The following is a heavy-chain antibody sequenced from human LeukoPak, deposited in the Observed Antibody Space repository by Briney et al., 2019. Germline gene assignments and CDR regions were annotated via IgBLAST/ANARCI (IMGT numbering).Heavy chain of an antibody. CDR1: GFTFSSYG. CDR3: AKGVYGDYVRYFQH. D-gene: IGHD4-17*01. CDR2: IRYDGSNK. V-gene: IGHV3-30*02. J-gene: IGHJ1*01. Sequence: PGGSLRLSCAASGFTFSSYGMHWVRRAPGEGLEWVAFIRYDGSNKYYADSVKGRFTISRDNSKNTLYLQMNSLRAEDTAVYYCAKGVYGDYVRYFQHWGQGTLVTVSS.